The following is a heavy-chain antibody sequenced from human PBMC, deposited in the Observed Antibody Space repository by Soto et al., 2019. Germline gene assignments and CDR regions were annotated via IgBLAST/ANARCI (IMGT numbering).Heavy chain of an antibody. CDR2: IIPIFGTA. V-gene: IGHV1-69*13. CDR1: GGTFSSYA. CDR3: ASGAGSYYGYYYYGMDV. D-gene: IGHD1-26*01. J-gene: IGHJ6*02. Sequence: SVKVSCKASGGTFSSYAISWVRQAPGQGLEWMGGIIPIFGTANYAQKFQGRVTITADESTSTAYMELSSLRSEDTAVYYCASGAGSYYGYYYYGMDVWGQGTTVTVSS.